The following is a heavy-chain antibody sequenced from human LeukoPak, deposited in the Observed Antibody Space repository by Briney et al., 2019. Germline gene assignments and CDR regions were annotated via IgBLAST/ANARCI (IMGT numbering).Heavy chain of an antibody. CDR1: GFTFDAYA. CDR2: ISWISGTI. D-gene: IGHD6-19*01. CDR3: AVDLYSSVWYGAFDM. Sequence: GGSLRLSCAASGFTFDAYAMHWVRQAPGRGLEWVSGISWISGTIGYADSVKGRFTISRDNAKNSLYLQMNSLRAEDTALYFCAVDLYSSVWYGAFDMWGQGTMVTVST. V-gene: IGHV3-9*01. J-gene: IGHJ3*02.